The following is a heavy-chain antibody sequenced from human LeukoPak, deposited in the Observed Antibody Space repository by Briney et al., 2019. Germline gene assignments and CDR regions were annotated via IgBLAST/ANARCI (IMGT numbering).Heavy chain of an antibody. CDR1: GFTFSSYA. D-gene: IGHD5-18*01. CDR3: ARGGVQLPPYYFDY. Sequence: QSGGSLRLSCAASGFTFSSYAMSWVRQAPGKGLEWVSGISASGGSTYHADSVKGRFTISRDNSKNTLYLQMNSLRAEDTAVYYCARGGVQLPPYYFDYWGQGTLVTVSS. J-gene: IGHJ4*02. V-gene: IGHV3-23*01. CDR2: ISASGGST.